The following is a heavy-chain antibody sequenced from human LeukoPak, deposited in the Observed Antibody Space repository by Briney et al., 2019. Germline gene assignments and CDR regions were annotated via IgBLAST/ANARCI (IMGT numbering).Heavy chain of an antibody. CDR3: ARGPRPYCGSDCYGEYFQH. D-gene: IGHD2-21*02. V-gene: IGHV3-30-3*01. Sequence: PGGSLRLSCAVSGFTFSSYAMHWVRQAPGKGLEWVAVISYDGSNKYYADSVKGRFTISRDNSKNTLYLQMNSLRAEDTAVYYCARGPRPYCGSDCYGEYFQHWGQGTLVTVSS. CDR1: GFTFSSYA. J-gene: IGHJ1*01. CDR2: ISYDGSNK.